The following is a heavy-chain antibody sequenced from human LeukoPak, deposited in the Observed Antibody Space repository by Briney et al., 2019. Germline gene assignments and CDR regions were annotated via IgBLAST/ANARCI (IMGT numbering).Heavy chain of an antibody. CDR1: GFTFSSYA. D-gene: IGHD5-12*01. V-gene: IGHV3-30-3*01. Sequence: GGSLRLSCTASGFTFSSYAMHRVRQAPGKGLEWVAVISYDGGNKYYADSVKGRFTISRDNSKNTLYLQMNSLRAEDTAVYYCARAATDSGYVNDAFDIWGQGTMVTVSS. J-gene: IGHJ3*02. CDR3: ARAATDSGYVNDAFDI. CDR2: ISYDGGNK.